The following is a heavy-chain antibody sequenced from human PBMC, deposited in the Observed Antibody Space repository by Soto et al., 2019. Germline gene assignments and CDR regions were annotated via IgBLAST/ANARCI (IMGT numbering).Heavy chain of an antibody. Sequence: LRLSCAASGFTFYDYTMHWVRQAPGKGLEWVSLISWDGGSTYYADSVKGRFTISRDNSKNSLYLQMNSLRTEDTALYYCALHSTAAPYSSSWYGLCGWYDPSGQGSLVTVSS. J-gene: IGHJ5*02. CDR3: ALHSTAAPYSSSWYGLCGWYDP. CDR1: GFTFYDYT. V-gene: IGHV3-43*01. CDR2: ISWDGGST. D-gene: IGHD6-13*01.